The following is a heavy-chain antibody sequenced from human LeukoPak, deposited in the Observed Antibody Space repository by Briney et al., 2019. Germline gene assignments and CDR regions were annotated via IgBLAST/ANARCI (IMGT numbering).Heavy chain of an antibody. CDR3: ARGYSGSYPFDY. CDR1: GYTFTSYD. Sequence: SVKVSCKASGYTFTSYDINWVRQATGQGLEWMGGINPIFGTANYAQKFQGRVTITADKSTSKAYMELSSLRSEDTAVYYCARGYSGSYPFDYWGQGTLVTVSS. CDR2: INPIFGTA. D-gene: IGHD1-26*01. J-gene: IGHJ4*02. V-gene: IGHV1-69*06.